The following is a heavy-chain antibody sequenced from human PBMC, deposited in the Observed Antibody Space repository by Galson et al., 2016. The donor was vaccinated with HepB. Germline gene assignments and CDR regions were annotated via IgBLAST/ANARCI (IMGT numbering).Heavy chain of an antibody. CDR1: GYTFTRYG. D-gene: IGHD6-19*01. V-gene: IGHV1-18*04. Sequence: SVKVSCKASGYTFTRYGITWVRQASGQGLEWMGWISAYNGNTNYAQKLQGRVTMTTDTSTSTAYMELRSLRSDDTAVYYCAAAVAGNFDYWGQGILVTVSS. CDR3: AAAVAGNFDY. J-gene: IGHJ4*02. CDR2: ISAYNGNT.